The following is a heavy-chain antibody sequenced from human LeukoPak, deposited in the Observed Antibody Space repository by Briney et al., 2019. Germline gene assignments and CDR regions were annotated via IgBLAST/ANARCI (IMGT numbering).Heavy chain of an antibody. CDR1: GGTFSSYA. Sequence: ASVKVSCKASGGTFSSYAISWVRQGPGQGLEWMGGIIPIFGTANYAQKFQGRVTITADKSTSTAYMELSSLRSEDTAVYYCANFPPKGSGGDYWGQGTLVTVSS. CDR2: IIPIFGTA. CDR3: ANFPPKGSGGDY. J-gene: IGHJ4*02. D-gene: IGHD6-19*01. V-gene: IGHV1-69*06.